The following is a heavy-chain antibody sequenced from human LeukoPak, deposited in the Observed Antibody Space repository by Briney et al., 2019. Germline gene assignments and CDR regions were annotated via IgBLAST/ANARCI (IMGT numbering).Heavy chain of an antibody. Sequence: SETLSLTCTVSGGSISSYYWSWIRQPPGKGLEWIGYIYYSGSTNHSPSLKSRVTISVDTSKNQFSLKLSSVTAADTAVYYCARHVGGSGSHDAFDIWGQGTMVTVSS. CDR1: GGSISSYY. CDR3: ARHVGGSGSHDAFDI. J-gene: IGHJ3*02. CDR2: IYYSGST. D-gene: IGHD3-10*01. V-gene: IGHV4-59*08.